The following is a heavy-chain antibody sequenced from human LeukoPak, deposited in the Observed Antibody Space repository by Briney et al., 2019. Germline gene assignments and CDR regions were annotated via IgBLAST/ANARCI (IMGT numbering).Heavy chain of an antibody. Sequence: ASVKVSCKASGYTFTGYYMHWVRQAPGQGLEWMGWVSAYNGNTDYAQNLQDRVTMTTDSSTSTAYMVLRSLRYDDTAVYYCARDPAPYYDSSGYHFDYWGQGTLVTVSS. J-gene: IGHJ4*02. CDR3: ARDPAPYYDSSGYHFDY. V-gene: IGHV1-18*04. CDR1: GYTFTGYY. D-gene: IGHD3-22*01. CDR2: VSAYNGNT.